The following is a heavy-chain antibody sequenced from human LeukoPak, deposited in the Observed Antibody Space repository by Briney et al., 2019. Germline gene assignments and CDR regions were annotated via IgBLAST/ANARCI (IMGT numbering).Heavy chain of an antibody. CDR2: IIPIFGTA. CDR1: GGTFSSYA. Sequence: ASVKVSCKASGGTFSSYAISWVRQAPGQGLEWMGGIIPIFGTANYAQKFQGRVTTTADESTSTAYMELSSLRSEDTAVYYCARVSVVTAMATPPHWYFDLWGRGTLVTVSS. V-gene: IGHV1-69*01. D-gene: IGHD2-21*02. J-gene: IGHJ2*01. CDR3: ARVSVVTAMATPPHWYFDL.